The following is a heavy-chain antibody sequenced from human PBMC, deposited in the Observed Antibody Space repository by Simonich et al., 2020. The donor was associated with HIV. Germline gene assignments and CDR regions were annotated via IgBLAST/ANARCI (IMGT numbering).Heavy chain of an antibody. D-gene: IGHD6-13*01. Sequence: QVQLQQWGAGLLKPSETLSLTCAVYGGSFSGYYWSWIRQPPGKGVEWIGKINHSGSTNYHPSLQSRGTISVDTSKNQFSLKLSSVTAADTAVYYCARLTAGGLGEYFQHWGQGTLVTVSS. CDR1: GGSFSGYY. J-gene: IGHJ1*01. CDR3: ARLTAGGLGEYFQH. CDR2: INHSGST. V-gene: IGHV4-34*01.